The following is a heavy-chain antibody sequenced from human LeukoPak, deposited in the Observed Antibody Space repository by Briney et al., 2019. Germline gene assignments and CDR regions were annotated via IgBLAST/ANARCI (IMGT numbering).Heavy chain of an antibody. D-gene: IGHD5-24*01. CDR1: GFTFSTYG. CDR3: ANSRSRRGEMTTTYYFEY. CDR2: ISYDGSNK. J-gene: IGHJ4*02. Sequence: PGGSLRLSCAASGFTFSTYGMHWVRQAPGKGLEWVAVISYDGSNKYYADSVKGRFTISRDNSKNTLCLQMKSLRAEDTAVYCANSRSRRGEMTTTYYFEYWGQGTLVTVSS. V-gene: IGHV3-30*18.